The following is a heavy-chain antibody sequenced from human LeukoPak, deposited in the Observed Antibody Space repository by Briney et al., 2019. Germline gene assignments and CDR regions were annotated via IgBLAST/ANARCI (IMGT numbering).Heavy chain of an antibody. D-gene: IGHD3-10*01. Sequence: GGSLRLSCAASGFTFSSYWMHWVRQVPGKGLVWVSHINRDGSRTSYADSVKGRFTISRDNAKNTLFLQMNSLRAEDTAVYYCARVEDYYGSGSYSDAFDIWGQGTMVTVS. CDR3: ARVEDYYGSGSYSDAFDI. V-gene: IGHV3-74*01. CDR1: GFTFSSYW. J-gene: IGHJ3*02. CDR2: INRDGSRT.